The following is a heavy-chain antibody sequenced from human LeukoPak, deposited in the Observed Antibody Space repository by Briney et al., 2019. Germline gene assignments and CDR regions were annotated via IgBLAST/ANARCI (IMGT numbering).Heavy chain of an antibody. CDR3: AKGSTYSSGWFHDY. D-gene: IGHD6-19*01. V-gene: IGHV3-23*01. CDR2: INGGGEST. Sequence: PGGSLRLPCAASGFTFSSYIMSWVRQAPGKGLEWVSSINGGGESTNYADSVKGRFTISRDNSKNTLDLQVNSLRAEDTATYYCAKGSTYSSGWFHDYWGQGTLVTVFS. J-gene: IGHJ4*02. CDR1: GFTFSSYI.